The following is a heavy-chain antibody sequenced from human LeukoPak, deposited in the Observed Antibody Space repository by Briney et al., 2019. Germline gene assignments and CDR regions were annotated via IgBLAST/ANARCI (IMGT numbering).Heavy chain of an antibody. Sequence: GASVKVSCKASGYTFTSYYMHWVRQAPGQGLEWMGLINPTGGSTGYAQKFQGRVTMTRDMSTSTDYMELSSLRSEDTAIYYCARGSRRRDIVLMVIFDYWGQGTLVTVSS. CDR1: GYTFTSYY. V-gene: IGHV1-46*01. CDR2: INPTGGST. CDR3: ARGSRRRDIVLMVIFDY. D-gene: IGHD2-8*01. J-gene: IGHJ4*02.